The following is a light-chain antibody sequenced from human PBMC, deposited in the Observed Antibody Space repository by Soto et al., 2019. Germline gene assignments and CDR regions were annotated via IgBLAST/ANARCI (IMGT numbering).Light chain of an antibody. J-gene: IGKJ4*01. CDR3: QQYDNLPLT. CDR1: QDISNY. V-gene: IGKV1-33*01. Sequence: DIQMTQSPSSLSASVGDRVTITCQASQDISNYLNWYQQKPGKAPKLLIYDASNLETGVPSRFSGSGSGTDFTFTISSLQPEEIATYDCQQYDNLPLTFGGGTKVEIK. CDR2: DAS.